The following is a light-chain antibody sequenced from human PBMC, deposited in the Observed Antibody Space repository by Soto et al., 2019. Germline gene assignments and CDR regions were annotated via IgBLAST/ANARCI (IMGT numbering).Light chain of an antibody. J-gene: IGKJ1*01. Sequence: EIVLTQSPGTLSLSPGESATLLCRASQIVSSKSLAWYQQKPGQPPRLLIFDTSTRTTGIPDRFSGSGSGTDIALTITLRELEDVAVYYYQQYKNLPGTFGQGTKVDIK. CDR2: DTS. CDR3: QQYKNLPGT. CDR1: QIVSSKS. V-gene: IGKV3-20*01.